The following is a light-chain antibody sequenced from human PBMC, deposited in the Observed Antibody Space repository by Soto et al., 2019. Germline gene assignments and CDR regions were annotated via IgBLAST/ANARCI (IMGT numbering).Light chain of an antibody. Sequence: QSVLTQPASVSGSPGQSTTISCTGTSSAVGGYRYVSWYQRYPRKAPDLMIYEVGNRPSLVSTRVSGSRSGNTSSLTISGLQTEDEADYDCSSYISGSTYVFGTGTKGTVL. J-gene: IGLJ1*01. CDR1: SSAVGGYRY. CDR3: SSYISGSTYV. V-gene: IGLV2-14*01. CDR2: EVG.